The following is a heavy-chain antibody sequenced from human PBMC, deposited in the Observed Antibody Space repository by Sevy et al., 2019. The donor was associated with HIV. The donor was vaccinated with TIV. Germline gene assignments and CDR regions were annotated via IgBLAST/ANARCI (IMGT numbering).Heavy chain of an antibody. Sequence: SETLSLTCTVSGGSISIGDYYWSWIRQPPGKGLEWIGYVYHSGATHYNPSLRSPVTMSIDTSKNQFSLKLSSVTAADTVVYYCARGQGDGDRSTPPFDYWGLGTLVTVSS. CDR3: ARGQGDGDRSTPPFDY. CDR1: GGSISIGDYY. D-gene: IGHD4-17*01. V-gene: IGHV4-30-4*01. CDR2: VYHSGAT. J-gene: IGHJ4*02.